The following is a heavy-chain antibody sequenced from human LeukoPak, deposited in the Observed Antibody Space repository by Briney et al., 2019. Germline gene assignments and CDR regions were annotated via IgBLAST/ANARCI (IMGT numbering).Heavy chain of an antibody. CDR2: IIPILGIA. V-gene: IGHV1-69*04. D-gene: IGHD6-13*01. CDR1: GGXFSSYA. CDR3: ARDQAGAAADSYYGMDV. Sequence: SVKVSCKASGGXFSSYAISWVRQAPGQGLEWMGRIIPILGIANYVQKFQGRVTITADKSTSTAYMELSSLRSEDTAVYYCARDQAGAAADSYYGMDVWGQGTTVTVSS. J-gene: IGHJ6*02.